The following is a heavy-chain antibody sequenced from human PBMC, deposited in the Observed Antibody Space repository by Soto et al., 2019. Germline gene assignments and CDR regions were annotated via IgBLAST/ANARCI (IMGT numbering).Heavy chain of an antibody. CDR2: ITWNSGSR. Sequence: EVQLVESGGGLVQPGRSLRLSCAASGFTFDDFAMYWVRQAPGKGLEWVSGITWNSGSRAYAGSVQGRFTISRDNAKNSLYLLMNSLRAEDTALYYCVKAAWVTGTQYYFDYWGQGTLVTVSS. D-gene: IGHD2-21*02. CDR3: VKAAWVTGTQYYFDY. J-gene: IGHJ4*02. CDR1: GFTFDDFA. V-gene: IGHV3-9*01.